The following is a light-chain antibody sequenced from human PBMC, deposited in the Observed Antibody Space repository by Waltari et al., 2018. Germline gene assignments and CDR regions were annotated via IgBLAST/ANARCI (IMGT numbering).Light chain of an antibody. CDR2: EVS. CDR3: SSYTSSSTRV. J-gene: IGLJ2*01. V-gene: IGLV2-14*01. Sequence: SALTQPASVSGSPGQSITISCTGTSSDVGGYNSVSWYQQHPGKAPKLMIYEVSNRPSGISNRFSGSKSGNTASLTISGLQAVDEADYYCSSYTSSSTRVFGGGTKLTVL. CDR1: SSDVGGYNS.